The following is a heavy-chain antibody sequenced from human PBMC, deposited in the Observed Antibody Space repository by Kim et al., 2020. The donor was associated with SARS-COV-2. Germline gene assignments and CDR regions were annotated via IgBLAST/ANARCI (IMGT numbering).Heavy chain of an antibody. V-gene: IGHV3-21*01. Sequence: GGSLRLSCAASGFTFSSYSMNWVRQAPGKGLEWVSSISSSSSYIYYADSVKGRFTISRDNAKNSLYLQMNSLRAEDTAVYYCARDLMRATPIDYWGQGTLVTVSS. D-gene: IGHD1-26*01. CDR3: ARDLMRATPIDY. J-gene: IGHJ4*02. CDR2: ISSSSSYI. CDR1: GFTFSSYS.